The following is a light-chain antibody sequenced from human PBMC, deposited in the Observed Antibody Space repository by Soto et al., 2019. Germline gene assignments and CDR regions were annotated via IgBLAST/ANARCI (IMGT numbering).Light chain of an antibody. V-gene: IGLV2-11*01. CDR2: DVS. J-gene: IGLJ1*01. CDR1: SSDVGNYNY. Sequence: QSALTQPRSVSGSPGQSVTISCSGTSSDVGNYNYVSWYQQHPGKAPKLMIYDVSKRPSGVPDRFSGSKSGNTASLTISGLQAEVEADYYCCSYAGSYVFGTGTKVTVL. CDR3: CSYAGSYV.